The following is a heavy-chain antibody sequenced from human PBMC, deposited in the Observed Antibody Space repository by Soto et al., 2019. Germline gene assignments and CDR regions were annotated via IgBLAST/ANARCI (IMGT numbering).Heavy chain of an antibody. V-gene: IGHV1-2*02. CDR3: AADPPVGWGAAAMNYYYGMDV. Sequence: AASVKVSCKASGYTFTGYYMHWVRQAPGQGLEWMGWINPNSGGTNYAQKFQERVTITRDMSTSTAYMELSSLRSEDTAVYYCAADPPVGWGAAAMNYYYGMDVWGQGTTVTVSS. CDR2: INPNSGGT. D-gene: IGHD2-2*01. CDR1: GYTFTGYY. J-gene: IGHJ6*02.